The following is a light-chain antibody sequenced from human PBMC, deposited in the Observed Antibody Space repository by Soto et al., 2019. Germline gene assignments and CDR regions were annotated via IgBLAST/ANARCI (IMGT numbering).Light chain of an antibody. Sequence: QSVLTQPASVAGSPGQSITISCTGTSSDVGTYNLVSWYQQLPDKAPKLIIHVVNKRPSGVSTRFSGSKSGNTAYLTISGLQADDDADYHCYSYAGTSTYVFGTGTKVTVL. CDR3: YSYAGTSTYV. J-gene: IGLJ1*01. V-gene: IGLV2-23*02. CDR1: SSDVGTYNL. CDR2: VVN.